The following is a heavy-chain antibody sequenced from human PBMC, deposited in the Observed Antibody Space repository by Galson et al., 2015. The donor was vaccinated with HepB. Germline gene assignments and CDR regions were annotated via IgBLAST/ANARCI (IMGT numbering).Heavy chain of an antibody. Sequence: SLRLSCAASGFTVSSNYMSWVRQAPGKGLVWVSVIYSGGSTYYADSVKGRFTISRDNSKNTLYLQMNSLRAEDTAVYYCARPAAGTVYYYYGMDVWGQGTTVTVSS. V-gene: IGHV3-66*04. CDR2: IYSGGST. CDR1: GFTVSSNY. CDR3: ARPAAGTVYYYYGMDV. J-gene: IGHJ6*02. D-gene: IGHD6-13*01.